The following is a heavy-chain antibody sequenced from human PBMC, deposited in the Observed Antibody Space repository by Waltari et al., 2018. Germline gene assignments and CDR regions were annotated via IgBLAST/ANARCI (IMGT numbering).Heavy chain of an antibody. CDR1: GFTLSNYW. J-gene: IGHJ4*02. V-gene: IGHV3-7*01. Sequence: VQLVESGGGLVQPGGSLRLSCAVSGFTLSNYWMGWVRQAPGKGLEWVAGIKEDGSRKDYVDSVKGRFTISRDNAKSTLYLQMNSLRAEDTAVFYCVRNRGWQQFDFWGQGTLVTVSS. CDR2: IKEDGSRK. CDR3: VRNRGWQQFDF. D-gene: IGHD2-15*01.